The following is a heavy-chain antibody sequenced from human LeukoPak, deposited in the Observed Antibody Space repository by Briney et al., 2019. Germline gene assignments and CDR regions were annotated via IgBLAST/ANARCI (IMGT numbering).Heavy chain of an antibody. Sequence: KSGGSLRLSCAASGFTLSSYEMNWVRQAPGKGLEWVSYISSSGSTIYYADSVKGRFTTSRDNAKNSLYLQMNSLRAEDTAVYYCARWGYYGSGGYFDYWGQGTLVTVSS. V-gene: IGHV3-48*03. CDR2: ISSSGSTI. CDR3: ARWGYYGSGGYFDY. J-gene: IGHJ4*02. D-gene: IGHD3-10*01. CDR1: GFTLSSYE.